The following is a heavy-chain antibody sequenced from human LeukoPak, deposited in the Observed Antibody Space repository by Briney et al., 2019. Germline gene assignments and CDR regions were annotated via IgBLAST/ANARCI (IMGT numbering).Heavy chain of an antibody. CDR1: GGSISSSSYY. J-gene: IGHJ6*02. CDR2: TYYSGST. V-gene: IGHV4-39*02. CDR3: ARDENGMDV. Sequence: SETLSLTCTVSGGSISSSSYYWGWIRQPPGKGLEWIGSTYYSGSTYYNPSLKSRVTISVDTSKNQFSLKLSSVTAADTAVYYCARDENGMDVWGQGTTVTVSS.